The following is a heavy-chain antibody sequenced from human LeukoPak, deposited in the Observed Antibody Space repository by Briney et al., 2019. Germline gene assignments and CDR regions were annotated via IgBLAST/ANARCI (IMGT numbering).Heavy chain of an antibody. CDR1: GYNFTNYW. V-gene: IGHV5-51*01. D-gene: IGHD6-6*01. CDR3: ARRSSIAPRLFDY. CDR2: IYPGDSDT. Sequence: GESLKISCKGSGYNFTNYWIDWVRQMPGKGLEWMGIIYPGDSDTRYSPSFQGQVTFSADESISTAYLQWSSLRASDTAIYYCARRSSIAPRLFDYWGQGTLVTVSS. J-gene: IGHJ4*02.